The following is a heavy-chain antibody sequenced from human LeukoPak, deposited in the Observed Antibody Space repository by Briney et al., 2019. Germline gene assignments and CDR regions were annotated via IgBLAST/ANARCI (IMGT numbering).Heavy chain of an antibody. CDR3: ARRRYYYDSSGED. CDR2: INHSGST. D-gene: IGHD3-22*01. CDR1: GYSISSGYY. V-gene: IGHV4-38-2*02. J-gene: IGHJ4*02. Sequence: PSETLSLTCTVSGYSISSGYYWSWIRQPPGKGLEWIGEINHSGSTNYNPSLKSRVTISVDTSKNQFSLKLSSVTAADTAVYYCARRRYYYDSSGEDWGQGTLVTVSS.